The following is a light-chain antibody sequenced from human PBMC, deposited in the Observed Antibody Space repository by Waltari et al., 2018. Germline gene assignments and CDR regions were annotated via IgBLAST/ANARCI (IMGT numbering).Light chain of an antibody. CDR1: TSDGGGSNF. CDR3: GSYRYGSSLV. V-gene: IGLV2-14*03. Sequence: QSALTQPASVSGSPGQSIALSCAGPTSDGGGSNFVSWYQHPPGEAPKTMIYDVPKRPSGVSDRFSGSKSGNPASLTISGLQAEDEGDYYCGSYRYGSSLVFGGGTRLTVL. CDR2: DVP. J-gene: IGLJ2*01.